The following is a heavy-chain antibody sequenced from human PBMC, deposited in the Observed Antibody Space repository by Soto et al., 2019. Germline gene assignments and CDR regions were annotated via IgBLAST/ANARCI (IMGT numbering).Heavy chain of an antibody. CDR3: AKERGSDWSPHFFDS. J-gene: IGHJ4*02. Sequence: VQLLQSGGGLVQPGGSLRLSCAASGFTFTDYAMSWVRQAPGKALEWVSAISGSGGSTYYADPVKGRFTISRDNSKNTLYLQMNSLRAEDRAVYYCAKERGSDWSPHFFDSWGQGTLVTVSS. CDR2: ISGSGGST. D-gene: IGHD6-19*01. V-gene: IGHV3-23*01. CDR1: GFTFTDYA.